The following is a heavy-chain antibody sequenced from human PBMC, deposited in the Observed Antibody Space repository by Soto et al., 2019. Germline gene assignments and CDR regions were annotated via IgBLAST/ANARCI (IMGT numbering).Heavy chain of an antibody. CDR2: IIPIFGTA. CDR1: GGTFSSYA. D-gene: IGHD3-22*01. Sequence: SVKVSCKASGGTFSSYAISWVRQAPGQGLEWMGGIIPIFGTANYAQKFQGRVTITADESTSTAYMELSSLRSEDTAVYYCARSRVVTLLYYYYYGLDVWGPGTTVTLSS. J-gene: IGHJ6*02. V-gene: IGHV1-69*13. CDR3: ARSRVVTLLYYYYYGLDV.